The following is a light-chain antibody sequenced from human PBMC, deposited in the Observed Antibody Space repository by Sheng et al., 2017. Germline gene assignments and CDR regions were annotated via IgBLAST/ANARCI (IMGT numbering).Light chain of an antibody. CDR1: SSNTGKNT. V-gene: IGLV1-44*01. CDR3: TSYVGGNNFLV. CDR2: SNN. Sequence: QSVLTQPPSASGTPGQRVTISCSGSSSNTGKNTVHWYQQLPGAAPKLLIYSNNQRPSGVPDRFSGSKSGTSASLAISGLQSEDEADYYCTSYVGGNNFLVFGGGTKVTVL. J-gene: IGLJ2*01.